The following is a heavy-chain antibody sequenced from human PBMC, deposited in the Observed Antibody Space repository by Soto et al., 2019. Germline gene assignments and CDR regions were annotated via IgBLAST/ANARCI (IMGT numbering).Heavy chain of an antibody. J-gene: IGHJ6*02. D-gene: IGHD3-3*02. CDR1: GYTFTSYA. CDR3: VRLANYYYYYGMDV. CDR2: INAGNGNT. V-gene: IGHV1-3*05. Sequence: QVQLVQSGAEEKKPGASVKVSCKASGYTFTSYAMHWVRQAPGQRLEWMGWINAGNGNTKYSQKFQGRVTITRDTSASTAYMELSSLRSEDTAVYYCVRLANYYYYYGMDVWGQGTTVTVSS.